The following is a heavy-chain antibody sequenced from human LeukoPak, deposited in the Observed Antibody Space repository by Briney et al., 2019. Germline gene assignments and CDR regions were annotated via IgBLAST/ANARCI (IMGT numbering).Heavy chain of an antibody. Sequence: SETLSLTCAVYGGSFSGYYWSWIRQPPGKGLEWIGEINHSGSTNYNPSLKSRVTISVDTSKNQFSLKLSSVTAADTAVYYCARGGYEIDYWGQGTLVTVSS. D-gene: IGHD1-1*01. CDR1: GGSFSGYY. CDR3: ARGGYEIDY. J-gene: IGHJ4*02. CDR2: INHSGST. V-gene: IGHV4-34*01.